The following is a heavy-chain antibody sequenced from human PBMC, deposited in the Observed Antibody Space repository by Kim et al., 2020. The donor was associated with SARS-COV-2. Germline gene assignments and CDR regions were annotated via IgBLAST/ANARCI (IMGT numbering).Heavy chain of an antibody. V-gene: IGHV4-34*01. D-gene: IGHD3-22*01. CDR2: INHSGST. Sequence: SETLSLTCAVYGGSFSGYYWSWIRQPPGKGLEWIGEINHSGSTNYNPSLKSRVTISVDTSKNQFSLKLSSVTAADTAVYYCARASLRYYDSSGYYYGQHYYYYYMDVWGKGTTVTVSS. CDR1: GGSFSGYY. CDR3: ARASLRYYDSSGYYYGQHYYYYYMDV. J-gene: IGHJ6*03.